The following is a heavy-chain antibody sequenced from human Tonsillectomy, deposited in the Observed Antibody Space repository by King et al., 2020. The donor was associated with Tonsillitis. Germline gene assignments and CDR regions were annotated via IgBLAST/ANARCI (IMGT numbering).Heavy chain of an antibody. J-gene: IGHJ4*02. CDR2: IRYDGSDK. CDR3: GKARLVEMATSIDF. V-gene: IGHV3-30*02. CDR1: GFTFSTYG. Sequence: HVQLVESGGGVVQPGGSLRLSCEASGFTFSTYGIHWVRQAPGKGLEWVTFIRYDGSDKYYADSVKGRFTISKDNYKNAVYLQMNSLRIEDTAVYYCGKARLVEMATSIDFWGQGTLFTASS. D-gene: IGHD5-24*01.